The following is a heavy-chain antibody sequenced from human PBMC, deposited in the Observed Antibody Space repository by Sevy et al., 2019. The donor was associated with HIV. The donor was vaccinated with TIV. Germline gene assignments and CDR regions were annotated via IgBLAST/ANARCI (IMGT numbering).Heavy chain of an antibody. CDR2: INESGIT. CDR1: DGSFSGYY. V-gene: IGHV4-34*01. D-gene: IGHD2-2*01. Sequence: SETLSLTCGVHDGSFSGYYWNWIRQLPGKGLEWIGEINESGITYYNPSLKSRVTISVDTSKKQFSLKLNSVTAADTAVYFCARSPPVVVVPGAPSWFDPLGPGNPGHRLL. J-gene: IGHJ5*02. CDR3: ARSPPVVVVPGAPSWFDP.